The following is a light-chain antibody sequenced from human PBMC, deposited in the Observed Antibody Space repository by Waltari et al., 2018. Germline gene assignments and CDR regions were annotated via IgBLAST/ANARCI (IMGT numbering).Light chain of an antibody. CDR2: DAS. J-gene: IGKJ2*01. V-gene: IGKV3-20*01. CDR3: QQYSYAPNT. CDR1: QSVSSNY. Sequence: IVLTQSPDTLSLSPGERATLSCRASQSVSSNYLAWYQQKPGQAPRLLIFDASNRATGIPDRFSGSGSGTDFSLTISRLEPEDFAVYFCQQYSYAPNTFGQGTKLEI.